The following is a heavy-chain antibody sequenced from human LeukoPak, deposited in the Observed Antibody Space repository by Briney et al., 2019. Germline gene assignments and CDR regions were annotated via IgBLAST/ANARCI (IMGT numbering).Heavy chain of an antibody. J-gene: IGHJ4*02. Sequence: KTSETLSLTCTVSGGSISSSSYYCGWIRQPPGKGLEWIGSIYYSGSTYYNPSLKSRVTISVDTSKNQFSLKLSSVTAADTAVYYCARGRGVAALDFDYWGQGILVTVSS. V-gene: IGHV4-39*01. CDR3: ARGRGVAALDFDY. D-gene: IGHD2-15*01. CDR1: GGSISSSSYY. CDR2: IYYSGST.